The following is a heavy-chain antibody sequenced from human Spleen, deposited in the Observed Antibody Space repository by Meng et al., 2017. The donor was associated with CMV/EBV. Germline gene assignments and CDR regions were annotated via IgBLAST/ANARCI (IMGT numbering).Heavy chain of an antibody. V-gene: IGHV3-21*01. CDR2: ISSSSVYI. CDR3: ARLVVTLPYYYGMDV. D-gene: IGHD4-23*01. Sequence: LSLTCAASGFTFSDYSMNWVRQAPGKGLEWVSSISSSSVYIYYADSVKGRFTISRDNAKNSLYLQMNSLRAEDTAVYYCARLVVTLPYYYGMDVWGQGTTVTVSS. CDR1: GFTFSDYS. J-gene: IGHJ6*02.